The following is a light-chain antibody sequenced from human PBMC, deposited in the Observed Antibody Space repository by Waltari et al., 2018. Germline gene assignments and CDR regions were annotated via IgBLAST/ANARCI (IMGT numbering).Light chain of an antibody. CDR3: AAWDDRMNGHWV. J-gene: IGLJ3*02. CDR1: SSNIRDNV. CDR2: RND. V-gene: IGLV1-44*01. Sequence: QSVLTQPPSASGTPGQRVTISCSGISSNIRDNVAKRYQQPPGKAPKLLIYRNDQWPAGVPDRFSASKSGTSASLAISGLQSEDEADYYCAAWDDRMNGHWVFGGGTKVTVL.